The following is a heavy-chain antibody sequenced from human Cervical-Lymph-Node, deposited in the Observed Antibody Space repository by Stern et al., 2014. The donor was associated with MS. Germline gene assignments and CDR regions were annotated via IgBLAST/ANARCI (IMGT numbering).Heavy chain of an antibody. Sequence: MQLVESGGAVVQPGGSLRLSCEASGFTFSNYGMNWVRQAPGKGLEWVTLIWYDGSKESYADSVKGRFTISRDNSKNMLYLQIHSLRVEDTAVYFCARETGGHRNYYGLDVWGQGTTITVSS. D-gene: IGHD6-25*01. CDR3: ARETGGHRNYYGLDV. J-gene: IGHJ6*02. CDR1: GFTFSNYG. V-gene: IGHV3-33*01. CDR2: IWYDGSKE.